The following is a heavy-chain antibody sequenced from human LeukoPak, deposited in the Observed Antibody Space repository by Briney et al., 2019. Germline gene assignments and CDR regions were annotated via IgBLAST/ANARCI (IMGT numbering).Heavy chain of an antibody. CDR1: SGSISSNNHY. CDR2: INYRGDT. CDR3: VRDRQYCSGGNCYSEDLPDS. D-gene: IGHD2-15*01. J-gene: IGHJ4*02. Sequence: PSETLSLTCAVPSGSISSNNHYWGWIRQPHGKGLEWLGSINYRGDTDYNPYLKSRVTISIDPSKKQFSLKVNSVTAADTAVYYCVRDRQYCSGGNCYSEDLPDSWGQGTLVIVSS. V-gene: IGHV4-39*07.